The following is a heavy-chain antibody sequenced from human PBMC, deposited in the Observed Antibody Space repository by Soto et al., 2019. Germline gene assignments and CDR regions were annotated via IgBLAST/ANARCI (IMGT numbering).Heavy chain of an antibody. D-gene: IGHD1-26*01. CDR3: ASSGSYYSWFDP. Sequence: SETLSLTYTVSGGSVSSGSYYWSWIRQPPGKGLEWIGNIYYSGSTNYNPSRKSRVTISVDTSKNQFSLKLSSVTAADTAVYYCASSGSYYSWFDPWRQGTLVTVSS. J-gene: IGHJ5*02. CDR1: GGSVSSGSYY. CDR2: IYYSGST. V-gene: IGHV4-61*01.